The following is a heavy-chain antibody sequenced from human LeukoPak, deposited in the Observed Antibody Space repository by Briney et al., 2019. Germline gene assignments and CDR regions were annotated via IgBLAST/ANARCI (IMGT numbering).Heavy chain of an antibody. J-gene: IGHJ4*02. D-gene: IGHD2-2*01. Sequence: ASVKVSCKASGYTFTGYYMHWVRQAPGQGLEWMGRINSNSGGTNYAQKFQGRVTMTRDTSISTAYMELSRLRSDDTAVYYCHQGWGYCISTSCYEDCWGQGTLVTVSS. CDR1: GYTFTGYY. V-gene: IGHV1-2*06. CDR2: INSNSGGT. CDR3: HQGWGYCISTSCYEDC.